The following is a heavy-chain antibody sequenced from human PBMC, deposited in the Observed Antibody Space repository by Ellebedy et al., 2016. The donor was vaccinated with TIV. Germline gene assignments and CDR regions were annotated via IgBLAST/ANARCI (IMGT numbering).Heavy chain of an antibody. Sequence: GESLKISCAGSGFTFSRSAMSWVRQAPGKGLEWVSSLSGSGGSTYYADSVKGRFTISSDNSKKTLYLQMNSLRAEDTAVYYCAKRVTMVREVITYYHYAMDVWGQGTTVTVSS. CDR2: LSGSGGST. CDR1: GFTFSRSA. V-gene: IGHV3-23*01. CDR3: AKRVTMVREVITYYHYAMDV. J-gene: IGHJ6*02. D-gene: IGHD3-10*01.